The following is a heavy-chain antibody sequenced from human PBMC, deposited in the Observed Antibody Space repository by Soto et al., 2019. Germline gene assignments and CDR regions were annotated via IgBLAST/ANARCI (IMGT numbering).Heavy chain of an antibody. D-gene: IGHD2-8*02. Sequence: QAHLVESGGGVVQPGTSLRLSCAASGVSFNSYDMHWVRQAPGKGPEWVAIISYDGSNTYYSDSVRGRFTISRDNSKDTLYLQMHSLRSEDTAIYYCARISRYCTGGGCHAWGQGTQVTVSS. V-gene: IGHV3-30*03. CDR3: ARISRYCTGGGCHA. CDR2: ISYDGSNT. J-gene: IGHJ5*02. CDR1: GVSFNSYD.